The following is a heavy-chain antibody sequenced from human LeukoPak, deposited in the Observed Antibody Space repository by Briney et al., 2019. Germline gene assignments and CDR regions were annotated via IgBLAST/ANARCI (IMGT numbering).Heavy chain of an antibody. Sequence: GGSLRLSCAASGFTFSSYEMNWVRQAPGKGLEWVAYISSSGSTIYYADSVKGRFTISRDNAKNSLYLQMNSLRAEDTAVYYCARADSSGWGSLDYWGQGTLVTVSS. J-gene: IGHJ4*02. V-gene: IGHV3-48*03. D-gene: IGHD6-19*01. CDR1: GFTFSSYE. CDR3: ARADSSGWGSLDY. CDR2: ISSSGSTI.